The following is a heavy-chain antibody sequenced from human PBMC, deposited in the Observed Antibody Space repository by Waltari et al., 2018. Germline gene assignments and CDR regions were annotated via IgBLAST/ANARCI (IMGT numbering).Heavy chain of an antibody. V-gene: IGHV3-49*04. CDR1: GFTFVDYF. J-gene: IGHJ5*02. CDR3: ARDLMYGEHPLFDR. D-gene: IGHD4-17*01. CDR2: IRSKAYGETT. Sequence: DVQLAASGGCLVKPGRPVRLSCTTSGFTFVDYFWLWVRQAPGQGLEWVGFIRSKAYGETTDYAASVRGRFTISRDDSKSIAYLQMNSLKTEDTAIYFCARDLMYGEHPLFDRWGQGTLVTVSS.